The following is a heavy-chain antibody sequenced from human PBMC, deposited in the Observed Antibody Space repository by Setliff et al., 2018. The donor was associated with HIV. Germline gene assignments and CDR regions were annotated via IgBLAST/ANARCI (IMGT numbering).Heavy chain of an antibody. CDR1: GFTFSGSA. J-gene: IGHJ4*02. CDR2: IRSKANSYAT. Sequence: GGSLRLSCAASGFTFSGSAMHWVRQASGKGLEWVGRIRSKANSYATAYAASVKGRFTISRDDSKNTAYLQMNSLKTEDTAVYYCTTDLNPWTPYCSGGSCYKAGSDYWGQGTLVTVSS. D-gene: IGHD2-15*01. V-gene: IGHV3-73*01. CDR3: TTDLNPWTPYCSGGSCYKAGSDY.